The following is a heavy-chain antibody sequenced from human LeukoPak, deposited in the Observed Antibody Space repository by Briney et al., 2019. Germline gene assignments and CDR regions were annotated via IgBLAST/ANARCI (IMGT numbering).Heavy chain of an antibody. Sequence: GGSLRLSCAASGFTFSTYSMNWVRQAPGKGLEWVSSISSSTTTIYYADSVKGRFTISRDNAKNSLYLQMNSLRDGDTAVYYCARDAAYSAFSMWGQGTMVTVSS. J-gene: IGHJ3*02. CDR2: ISSSTTTI. CDR1: GFTFSTYS. D-gene: IGHD4-11*01. CDR3: ARDAAYSAFSM. V-gene: IGHV3-48*02.